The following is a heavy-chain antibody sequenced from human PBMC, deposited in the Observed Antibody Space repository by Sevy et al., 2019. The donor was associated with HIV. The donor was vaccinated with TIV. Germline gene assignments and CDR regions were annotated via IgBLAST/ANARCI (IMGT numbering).Heavy chain of an antibody. CDR1: GFTFNTHA. V-gene: IGHV3-23*01. Sequence: GGSLRLSCAASGFTFNTHAMSWVRQAPGKGLEWVSLISGPGISTYYADSVKGRFPISRDNSKKTLYLQMNNLRDDDTAVYYCAKALNPALESMIEVVLRTLKGLDVWGQGTTVTVSS. CDR3: AKALNPALESMIEVVLRTLKGLDV. D-gene: IGHD3-22*01. J-gene: IGHJ3*01. CDR2: ISGPGIST.